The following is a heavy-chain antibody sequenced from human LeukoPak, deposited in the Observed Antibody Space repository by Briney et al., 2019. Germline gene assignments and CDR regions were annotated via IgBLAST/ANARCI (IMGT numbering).Heavy chain of an antibody. CDR1: GFTVSYNY. CDR3: ARDGDTAMSLASGGMDV. Sequence: GGSLRLSCAASGFTVSYNYMSWVRQAPGEGLEWVSVLHSGGGAHYEDSVKGRFNNSRDKSKNTLYLQMNSLRAEDTAVYYCARDGDTAMSLASGGMDVWGQGTTVTVSS. V-gene: IGHV3-66*01. CDR2: LHSGGGA. J-gene: IGHJ6*02. D-gene: IGHD5-18*01.